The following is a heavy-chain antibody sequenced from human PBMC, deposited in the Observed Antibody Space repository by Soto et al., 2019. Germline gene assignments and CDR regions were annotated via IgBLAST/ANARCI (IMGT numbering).Heavy chain of an antibody. Sequence: PGGSLRISCAASGFTFSDYPMNWVRQAPGKGLEWVSSIRTIIIAIYFADXLRVRFTISRDNAKNSLYLQMNSLRAEDTAVYYCARDQEITGTSTPDYGMDVWGQGTTVTVSS. CDR3: ARDQEITGTSTPDYGMDV. CDR2: IRTIIIAI. V-gene: IGHV3-48*04. J-gene: IGHJ6*02. CDR1: GFTFSDYP. D-gene: IGHD1-7*01.